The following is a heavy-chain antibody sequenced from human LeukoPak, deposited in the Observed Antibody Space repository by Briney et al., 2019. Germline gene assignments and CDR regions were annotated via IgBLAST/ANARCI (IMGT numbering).Heavy chain of an antibody. CDR2: ISSSSSYI. J-gene: IGHJ6*02. V-gene: IGHV3-21*01. CDR1: GFTFSSYS. Sequence: GGSLRLSCAASGFTFSSYSMNWVRQAPGKGLEWVSSISSSSSYIYYADSVKGRFTISRDNAKNSLYLRMNSLRAEDTAVYYCAPFRGVSGLDVWGQGTTVTVSS. D-gene: IGHD3-10*01. CDR3: APFRGVSGLDV.